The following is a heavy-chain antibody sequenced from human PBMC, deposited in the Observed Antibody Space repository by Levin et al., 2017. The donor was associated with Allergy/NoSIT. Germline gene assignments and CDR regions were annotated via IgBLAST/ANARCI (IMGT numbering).Heavy chain of an antibody. CDR3: AREYYDSSGYPAFDY. CDR2: ISSSSSYI. J-gene: IGHJ4*02. V-gene: IGHV3-21*01. D-gene: IGHD3-22*01. Sequence: GGSLRLSCAASGFTFFSYNMNWVRQAPGKGLEWVSSISSSSSYIYYADSVKGRFTISRDNSKNSLYLQMNSLSAEDTAVYDCAREYYDSSGYPAFDYWRQGTLVTVYS. CDR1: GFTFFSYN.